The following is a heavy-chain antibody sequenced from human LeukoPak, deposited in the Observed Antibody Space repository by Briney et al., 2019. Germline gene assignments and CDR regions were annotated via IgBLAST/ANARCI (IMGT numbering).Heavy chain of an antibody. CDR3: ARGRVYFRDLTSLRGVIPFDP. V-gene: IGHV4-34*01. J-gene: IGHJ5*02. CDR2: INRSGHT. D-gene: IGHD3-10*01. Sequence: SETLSLTCAVYGGSLTTHWRTWIRQSAGRGLEWVGEINRSGHTNYNPSFESRLTVSIDKSKNQFSLRLSSVTAADTAIYYCARGRVYFRDLTSLRGVIPFDPWGQGTPVIVSS. CDR1: GGSLTTHW.